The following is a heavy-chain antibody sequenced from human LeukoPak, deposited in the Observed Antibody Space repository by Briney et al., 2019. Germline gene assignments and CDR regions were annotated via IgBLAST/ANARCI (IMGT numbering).Heavy chain of an antibody. CDR1: GGSFSGYY. V-gene: IGHV4-34*01. CDR3: ARRLAAAGRGGFDY. CDR2: INHSGST. J-gene: IGHJ4*02. Sequence: PETLSLTCAVYGGSFSGYYWSWIRQPPGKGLEWIGEINHSGSTNYNPSLKSRVTISVDTSKNQFSLKLSSVTAADTAVYYCARRLAAAGRGGFDYWGQGTLVTVSS. D-gene: IGHD6-13*01.